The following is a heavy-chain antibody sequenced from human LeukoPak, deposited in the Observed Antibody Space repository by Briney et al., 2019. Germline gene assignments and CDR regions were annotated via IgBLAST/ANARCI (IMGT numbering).Heavy chain of an antibody. Sequence: GGSLRLSCAASGFTFSRHWMSWVRQAPGKGLQWVANIKQDGGEKNYVDSVRGRFTIYRDNAKNSIYMEMNSLRAEDTAVYYCVRQVFGELPAWGQGALVTVSS. V-gene: IGHV3-7*01. CDR1: GFTFSRHW. D-gene: IGHD3-10*02. CDR2: IKQDGGEK. CDR3: VRQVFGELPA. J-gene: IGHJ5*02.